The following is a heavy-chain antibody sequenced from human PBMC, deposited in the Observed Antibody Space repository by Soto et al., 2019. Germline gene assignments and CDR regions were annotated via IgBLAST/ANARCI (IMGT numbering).Heavy chain of an antibody. CDR3: VSDHLWAFDY. CDR1: GFTVSDYS. Sequence: GGSLRLSWAASGFTVSDYSASWVREAPGKGLEWLSSLGGRDGPIKYVDSVKGRFTISRDNARNSLYLQMNSLRDEDPAIYFGVSDHLWAFDYWGQGLVVTVSS. J-gene: IGHJ4*02. CDR2: LGGRDGPI. V-gene: IGHV3-48*02. D-gene: IGHD3-3*02.